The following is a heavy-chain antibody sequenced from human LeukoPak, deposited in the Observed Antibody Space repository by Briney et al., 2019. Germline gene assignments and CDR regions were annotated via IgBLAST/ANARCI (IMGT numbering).Heavy chain of an antibody. Sequence: SETLSLTCTVSGGSISSYYWSWIRQPPGKGLEWIGYIYYSGSTYYNPSLKSRVTISVDTSKNQFSLKLSSVTAADTAVYYCARLRSDIAARPIDYWGQGTLVTVSS. CDR3: ARLRSDIAARPIDY. CDR1: GGSISSYY. D-gene: IGHD6-6*01. V-gene: IGHV4-59*04. CDR2: IYYSGST. J-gene: IGHJ4*02.